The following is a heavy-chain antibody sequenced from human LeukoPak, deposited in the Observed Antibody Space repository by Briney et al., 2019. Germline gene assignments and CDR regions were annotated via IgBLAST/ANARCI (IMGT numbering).Heavy chain of an antibody. V-gene: IGHV4-59*01. CDR1: GDSISTNY. Sequence: SETLSLTCTVSGDSISTNYWSWIRQPPGKGLDWIGYVYSGGSTNYNPSLKSRVTISLDTSKNQFSLKLSSVTAADTAVYYCARGMYYYDSSGYYANGGFDYWGQGTLVTVSS. CDR2: VYSGGST. CDR3: ARGMYYYDSSGYYANGGFDY. J-gene: IGHJ4*02. D-gene: IGHD3-22*01.